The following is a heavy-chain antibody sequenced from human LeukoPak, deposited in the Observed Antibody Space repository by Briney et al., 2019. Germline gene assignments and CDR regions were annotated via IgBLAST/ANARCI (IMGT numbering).Heavy chain of an antibody. CDR3: ARGGVGGYSYGHKPFDY. CDR1: GGSISSSSYY. J-gene: IGHJ4*02. CDR2: INHSGST. V-gene: IGHV4-39*07. D-gene: IGHD5-18*01. Sequence: SETLSLTCTVSGGSISSSSYYWGWIRQPPEKGLEWIGEINHSGSTNYNPSLKSRVTISVDTSKNQFSLKLSSVTAADTAVYYCARGGVGGYSYGHKPFDYWGQGTLVTVSS.